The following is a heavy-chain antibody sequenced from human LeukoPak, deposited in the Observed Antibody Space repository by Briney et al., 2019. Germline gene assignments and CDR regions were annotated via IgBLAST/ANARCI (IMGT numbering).Heavy chain of an antibody. CDR1: GGSFSGYY. Sequence: SETLSLTCAVYGGSFSGYYWSWIRQPPGKGLEWIGEINHSGSTNYNPSLKSRVTISVDTSKNQFSLKLSSVTAADTAVYYCARSGWNDGPDFWGQGTLVTVSS. V-gene: IGHV4-34*01. D-gene: IGHD1-1*01. J-gene: IGHJ4*02. CDR3: ARSGWNDGPDF. CDR2: INHSGST.